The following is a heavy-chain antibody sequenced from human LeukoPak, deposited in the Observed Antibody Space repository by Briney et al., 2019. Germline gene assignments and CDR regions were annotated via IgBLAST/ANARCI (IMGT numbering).Heavy chain of an antibody. CDR3: ARHAYCRGGSCYSRRGPFDP. V-gene: IGHV4-34*01. D-gene: IGHD2-15*01. Sequence: ETLSLTCAVYGGSFSGYYWSWIRQPPGKGLEWIGEINHSGSTNYNPSLKSRVTISVDTSKNQFSLKLSSVTAADTAVYYCARHAYCRGGSCYSRRGPFDPWGQGTLVTVSS. CDR2: INHSGST. J-gene: IGHJ5*02. CDR1: GGSFSGYY.